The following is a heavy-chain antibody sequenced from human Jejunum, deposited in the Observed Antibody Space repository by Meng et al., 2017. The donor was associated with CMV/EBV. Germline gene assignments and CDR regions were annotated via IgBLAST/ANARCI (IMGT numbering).Heavy chain of an antibody. J-gene: IGHJ4*02. CDR2: IHSDGCST. D-gene: IGHD3-10*01. CDR3: VRGGSTYYDY. V-gene: IGHV3-74*01. CDR1: AFPFISYL. Sequence: CSASAFPFISYLLHWVRQAPGKVLVFVARIHSDGCSTNYADSVKGRFTISSDNAKNTLYLQMNSLRAEYTAVYYCVRGGSTYYDYWVQGSLVTVSS.